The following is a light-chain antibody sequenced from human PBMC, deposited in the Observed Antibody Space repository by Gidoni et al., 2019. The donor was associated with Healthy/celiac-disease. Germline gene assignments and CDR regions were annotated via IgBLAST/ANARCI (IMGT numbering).Light chain of an antibody. J-gene: IGKJ2*01. Sequence: ELVLTQSPGTLSLSPGERATLSCRASQSVSSSYLAWYQQKPVQAPRLLIYGASSRATGIPDRFSGSGSGTDFTLTISRLEPEDFAVYYCQQYGSPYTFGQGTKLEIK. CDR2: GAS. CDR1: QSVSSSY. V-gene: IGKV3-20*01. CDR3: QQYGSPYT.